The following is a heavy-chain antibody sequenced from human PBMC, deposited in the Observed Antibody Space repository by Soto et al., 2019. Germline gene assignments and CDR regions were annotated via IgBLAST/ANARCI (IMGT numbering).Heavy chain of an antibody. CDR3: ARHCSGGSCYDYYFDY. D-gene: IGHD2-15*01. V-gene: IGHV4-59*08. CDR2: IYYSGST. J-gene: IGHJ4*02. Sequence: SSETLSLTCTVSGGSISSYYWSWIRQPPGKGLEWIGYIYYSGSTNYNPSLKSRVTISVDTSKNQFSLKLSSVTAADTAVYYCARHCSGGSCYDYYFDYWGQGTLVTVSS. CDR1: GGSISSYY.